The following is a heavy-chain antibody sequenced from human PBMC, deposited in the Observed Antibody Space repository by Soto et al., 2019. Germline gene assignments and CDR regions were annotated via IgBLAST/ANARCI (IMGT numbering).Heavy chain of an antibody. CDR2: ISYDGSNK. CDR1: GFTFSSYG. D-gene: IGHD3-22*01. CDR3: AKLYYYDSSGYTAY. J-gene: IGHJ4*02. Sequence: GGSLRLSCAASGFTFSSYGMHWVRQAPGKGLEWVAVISYDGSNKYYADSVKGRFTISRDNSKNTLYLQMNSLRAEDTAVYYCAKLYYYDSSGYTAYWGQGTLVTVSS. V-gene: IGHV3-30*18.